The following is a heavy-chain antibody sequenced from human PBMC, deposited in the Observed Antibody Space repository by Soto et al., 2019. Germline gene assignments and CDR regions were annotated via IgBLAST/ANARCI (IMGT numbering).Heavy chain of an antibody. CDR1: GGSFSGYC. J-gene: IGHJ4*02. CDR2: INHSGST. Sequence: SETLSLTCAVYGGSFSGYCWSWIRQPPGKGLEWIGEINHSGSTNYNPSLKSRVTISVDTSKNQFSLKLSSVTAADTAVYYCASGPLTGTGNFDYWGQGTLVTVSS. D-gene: IGHD1-20*01. CDR3: ASGPLTGTGNFDY. V-gene: IGHV4-34*01.